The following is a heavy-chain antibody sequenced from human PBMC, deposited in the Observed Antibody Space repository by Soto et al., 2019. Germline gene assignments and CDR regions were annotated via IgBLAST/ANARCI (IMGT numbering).Heavy chain of an antibody. D-gene: IGHD6-13*01. Sequence: ASVKVSCKASGYAFTSYAMHWVRQAPGQRLEWMGWINAGNGNTKYSQKFQGRVTITRDTSASTAYMELSSLRSEDTAVYYCARGSSSWHAALPFDYWGQGTLVTVSS. J-gene: IGHJ4*02. CDR2: INAGNGNT. CDR1: GYAFTSYA. V-gene: IGHV1-3*01. CDR3: ARGSSSWHAALPFDY.